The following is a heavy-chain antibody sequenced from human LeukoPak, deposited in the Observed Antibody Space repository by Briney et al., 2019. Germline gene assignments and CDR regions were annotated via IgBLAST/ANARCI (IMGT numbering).Heavy chain of an antibody. Sequence: SETLSLTCSVSGGSVSSGDYWSWIPQPPGKRLEWIGYIYYSGSITYNYNPSLKSRVTISLDTSKNQSSLKVSSVSAADTAVYYCARRLGRNWFDPWGQGTLVTVSS. CDR1: GGSVSSGDY. V-gene: IGHV4-61*08. CDR3: ARRLGRNWFDP. J-gene: IGHJ5*02. CDR2: IYYSGSI. D-gene: IGHD1-1*01.